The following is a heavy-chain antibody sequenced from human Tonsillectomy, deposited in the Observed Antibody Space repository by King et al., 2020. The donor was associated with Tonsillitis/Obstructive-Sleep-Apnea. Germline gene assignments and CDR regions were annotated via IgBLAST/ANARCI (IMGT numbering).Heavy chain of an antibody. Sequence: QLVQSGAEVKKPGSSVKVSCKASGGTFSSYAISWVRQAPGQGLEWMGGIIPIFGTANYAQKFQGRVTITADESTSTAYMELSSLRSEDTAVYYGARDAEDALHFWSGHYWGQGTLVTVSS. CDR1: GGTFSSYA. V-gene: IGHV1-69*01. CDR2: IIPIFGTA. CDR3: ARDAEDALHFWSGHY. D-gene: IGHD3-3*01. J-gene: IGHJ4*02.